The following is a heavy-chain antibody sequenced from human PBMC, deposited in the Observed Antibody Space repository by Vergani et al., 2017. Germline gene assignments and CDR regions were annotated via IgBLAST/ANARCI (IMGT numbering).Heavy chain of an antibody. CDR1: GGSISAGYYF. CDR2: ISASGNA. V-gene: IGHV4-61*02. D-gene: IGHD6-19*01. J-gene: IGHJ3*01. CDR3: ARRSRGYSGGKVQPLRTAFDV. Sequence: QVQLQASGPGRVKPSQTLSLTCTMSGGSISAGYYFWSWIRQPAGKGLEWLGHISASGNASHSPSLKTRVSMSVDTSKNQFSLTVTSVTAADTAIYFCARRSRGYSGGKVQPLRTAFDVWGHGTVVTVSS.